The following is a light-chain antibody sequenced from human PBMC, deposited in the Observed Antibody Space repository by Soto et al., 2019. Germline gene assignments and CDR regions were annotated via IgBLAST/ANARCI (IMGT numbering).Light chain of an antibody. CDR3: QQRSNWPQIT. Sequence: EIVLTQSPATLSLSPGERATLSCRASQSVSTYLAGYQQKPGQAPRLLIHAASNRATGIPARFSGSESGTDFSLTISSLEPEDFGVYYCQQRSNWPQITCGGGTKVEIK. CDR2: AAS. J-gene: IGKJ4*01. CDR1: QSVSTY. V-gene: IGKV3-11*01.